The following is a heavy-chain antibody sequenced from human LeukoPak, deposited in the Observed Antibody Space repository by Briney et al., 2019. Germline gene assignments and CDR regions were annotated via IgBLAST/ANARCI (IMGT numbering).Heavy chain of an antibody. J-gene: IGHJ4*02. V-gene: IGHV1-8*01. CDR1: GYSFTSYD. CDR2: MNPNSGNT. Sequence: ASVKVSCKASGYSFTSYDINWVRQATGQGLEWLGWMNPNSGNTGYAQKFQGRVTMTRNTSISTAYMELSSLRSADTAVYYCATQRCGSGSGFDYWGQGTLVTVSS. CDR3: ATQRCGSGSGFDY. D-gene: IGHD3-10*01.